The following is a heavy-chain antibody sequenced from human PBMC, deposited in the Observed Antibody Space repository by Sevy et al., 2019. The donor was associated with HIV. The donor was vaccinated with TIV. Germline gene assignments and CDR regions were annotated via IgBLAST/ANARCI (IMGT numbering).Heavy chain of an antibody. J-gene: IGHJ3*02. CDR1: GGSISSSSYY. CDR2: IYYSGST. Sequence: SETLSLACTVSGGSISSSSYYWGWIRQPPGKGLECIGSIYYSGSTYYNPSLKSRVTISVDTSKNQFSLKLSSVTAADTAVYYCARHAAILAAFDIWGQGTMVTVSS. V-gene: IGHV4-39*01. D-gene: IGHD1-26*01. CDR3: ARHAAILAAFDI.